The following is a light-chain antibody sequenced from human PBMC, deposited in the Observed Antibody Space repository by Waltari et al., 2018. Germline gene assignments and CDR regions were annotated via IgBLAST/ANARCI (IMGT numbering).Light chain of an antibody. Sequence: QSVLPQPPSASGGPGQRVTISCSGSSSSIGSNTVNWYQQLPRTAPKLLIYRANERPSGVPDRFSGSKSGTSASLAISGLQSDDEADYYCSAWDDSLNAYVFGTGTKVSVL. CDR2: RAN. CDR1: SSSIGSNT. J-gene: IGLJ1*01. CDR3: SAWDDSLNAYV. V-gene: IGLV1-44*01.